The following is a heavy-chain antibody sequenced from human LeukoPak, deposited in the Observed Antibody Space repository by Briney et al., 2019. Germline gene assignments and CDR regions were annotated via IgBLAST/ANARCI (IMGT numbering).Heavy chain of an antibody. V-gene: IGHV4-59*01. Sequence: NPSETLSLTCTVSGGSISSYYWSWIRQPPGKGLEWIGYIYYSGSTNYNPSLKSRVIISVDTSKNQFSLKLSSVTAADTAVYYCARVEEGYGSGRRENYYYYYMDVWGKGTTVTISS. CDR3: ARVEEGYGSGRRENYYYYYMDV. J-gene: IGHJ6*03. CDR2: IYYSGST. D-gene: IGHD3-10*01. CDR1: GGSISSYY.